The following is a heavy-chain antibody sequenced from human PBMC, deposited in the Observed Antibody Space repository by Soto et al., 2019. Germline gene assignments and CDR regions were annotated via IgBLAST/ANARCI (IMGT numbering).Heavy chain of an antibody. Sequence: SETLSLTCNMSGDSYSISTYSWSWIRQPPGKVLQWIGFIYQSGVTSYNPSLASPVSISLDRSNNQCSLKLKSVTAADTAVYFCAGMPYTSGLRFDPWGPGTLVTVSS. D-gene: IGHD6-19*01. V-gene: IGHV4-30-2*01. J-gene: IGHJ5*02. CDR1: GDSYSISTYS. CDR2: IYQSGVT. CDR3: AGMPYTSGLRFDP.